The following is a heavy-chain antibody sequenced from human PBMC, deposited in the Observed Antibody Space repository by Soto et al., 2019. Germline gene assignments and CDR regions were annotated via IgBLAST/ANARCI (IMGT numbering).Heavy chain of an antibody. CDR1: GGSISSYY. Sequence: SETLSLTCTVSGGSISSYYWSWIRQPPGKGLEWIGYIYYSGSTNYNPSLKSRVTISVDTSRNQFSLKLSSVTAADTAVYYCARHVELSSSGWYENYYYYYMDVWGKGTTVTVSS. V-gene: IGHV4-59*08. CDR3: ARHVELSSSGWYENYYYYYMDV. D-gene: IGHD6-19*01. CDR2: IYYSGST. J-gene: IGHJ6*03.